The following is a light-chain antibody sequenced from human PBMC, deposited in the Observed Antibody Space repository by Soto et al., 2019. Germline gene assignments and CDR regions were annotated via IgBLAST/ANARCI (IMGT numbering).Light chain of an antibody. CDR3: CSYAGSYTYVV. Sequence: QSALTQPRSVSGSPGQSVTISCTGTSSDVGGYNYVSWYRQHPGKDPKLMIYDVSKRPSGVPDRFSGSKSGNTASLTISGLQAEDEADYYCCSYAGSYTYVVFGGGTKLTVL. CDR1: SSDVGGYNY. CDR2: DVS. J-gene: IGLJ2*01. V-gene: IGLV2-11*01.